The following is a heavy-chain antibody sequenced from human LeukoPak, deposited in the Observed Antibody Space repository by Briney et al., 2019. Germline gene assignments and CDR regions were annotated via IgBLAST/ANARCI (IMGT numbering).Heavy chain of an antibody. V-gene: IGHV1-46*03. CDR3: AKGDNVDY. CDR2: INPSGGST. Sequence: ASVKVSCKASGYTFTSYYMHWVRQAPGQGLEWMGIINPSGGSTSYAQKFQGRVTMTRDTSISTAYMELSRLRSDDTAVYYCAKGDNVDYWGQGTLVTVSS. J-gene: IGHJ4*02. CDR1: GYTFTSYY. D-gene: IGHD3-16*01.